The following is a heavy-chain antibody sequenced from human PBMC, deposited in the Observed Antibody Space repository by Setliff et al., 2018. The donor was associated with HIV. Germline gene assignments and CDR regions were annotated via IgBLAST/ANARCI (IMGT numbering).Heavy chain of an antibody. V-gene: IGHV4-34*01. CDR2: VTHSGST. J-gene: IGHJ4*02. D-gene: IGHD6-19*01. CDR1: GGSFSDFY. Sequence: PSETLSLTCAVYGGSFSDFYWTFIRQSPGKGLEWIGEVTHSGSTTYDPSLKSRITISVDTSKNQFSLKLTSVTAADMGVYYCARGRKKTLAVSGTRYFDLWGQGTLVTVSS. CDR3: ARGRKKTLAVSGTRYFDL.